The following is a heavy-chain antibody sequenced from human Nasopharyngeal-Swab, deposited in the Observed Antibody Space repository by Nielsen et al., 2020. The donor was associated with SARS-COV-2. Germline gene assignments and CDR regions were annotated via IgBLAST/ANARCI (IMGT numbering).Heavy chain of an antibody. Sequence: GGSLRLSCAASGFTFSSYDMHWVRQATGKGLEWVSAIGTAGDTYYPGSVKGRFTISRENAKNSLYLQMNSLRAGDTAVYYCARSFSYDSSGYYCWYFDLWGRGTLVTASS. D-gene: IGHD3-22*01. CDR1: GFTFSSYD. CDR2: IGTAGDT. CDR3: ARSFSYDSSGYYCWYFDL. V-gene: IGHV3-13*01. J-gene: IGHJ2*01.